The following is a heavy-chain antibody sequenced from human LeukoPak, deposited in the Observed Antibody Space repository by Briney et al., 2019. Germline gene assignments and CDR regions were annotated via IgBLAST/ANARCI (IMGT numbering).Heavy chain of an antibody. Sequence: SETLSLTCTVSGGSISSSSYYWGWIRQPPGKGLEWIGSIYYSGSTYYNPSLKSRVTISVDTSKNQFSLKLSSVTAADTAVYYCARVGYDYVWGSLPAVSWGQGTLVTVSS. CDR1: GGSISSSSYY. J-gene: IGHJ5*02. CDR3: ARVGYDYVWGSLPAVS. CDR2: IYYSGST. D-gene: IGHD3-16*01. V-gene: IGHV4-39*07.